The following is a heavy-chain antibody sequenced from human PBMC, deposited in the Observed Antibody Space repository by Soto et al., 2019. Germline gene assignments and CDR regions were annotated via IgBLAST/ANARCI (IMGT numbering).Heavy chain of an antibody. CDR2: IYYSGST. D-gene: IGHD2-15*01. CDR3: SRAAGGPYDH. Sequence: PSETLSLTCTVSGAPITINYWSWIRQAPGKGLEWIGYIYYSGSTTYNPSLKSRVTMSADTSKDQFSLKLNSVTAADTAVYYCSRAAGGPYDHCGRGILVTVSS. CDR1: GAPITINY. J-gene: IGHJ4*01. V-gene: IGHV4-59*01.